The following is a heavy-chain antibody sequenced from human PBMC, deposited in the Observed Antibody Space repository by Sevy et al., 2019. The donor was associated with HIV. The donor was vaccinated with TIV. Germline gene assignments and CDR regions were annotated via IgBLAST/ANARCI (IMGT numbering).Heavy chain of an antibody. D-gene: IGHD3-9*01. Sequence: GGSLRLSCAASGFTFSSYGMHWVRQAPGKGLEWVAVIWYDGSNKYYADSVKGRFTISRDNSKNTLYLQMNSLRAEDTAVYYCARGKDILTGYYTYFDYWGQRTLVTVSS. V-gene: IGHV3-33*01. CDR1: GFTFSSYG. CDR2: IWYDGSNK. CDR3: ARGKDILTGYYTYFDY. J-gene: IGHJ4*02.